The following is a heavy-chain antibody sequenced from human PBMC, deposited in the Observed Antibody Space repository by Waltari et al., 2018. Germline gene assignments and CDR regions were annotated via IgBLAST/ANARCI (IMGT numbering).Heavy chain of an antibody. V-gene: IGHV1-69*13. CDR2: IIPICGTA. J-gene: IGHJ4*02. CDR1: GGTFSSYA. CDR3: ARDALWLQRPGSDY. D-gene: IGHD5-18*01. Sequence: QVQLVQSGAEVKKPGSSVKVSCKASGGTFSSYAISWVRQAPGQGLEWMGRIIPICGTANYAQKFQDRVTITADKSTSTAYMELSSLRSEDTAVYYCARDALWLQRPGSDYWGQGTLVTVSS.